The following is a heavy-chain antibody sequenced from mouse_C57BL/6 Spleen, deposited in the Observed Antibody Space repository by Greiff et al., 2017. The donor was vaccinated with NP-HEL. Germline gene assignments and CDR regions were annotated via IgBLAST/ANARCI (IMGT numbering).Heavy chain of an antibody. CDR1: GYSITSGYY. V-gene: IGHV3-6*01. CDR3: ASLYYYGSSYFDY. D-gene: IGHD1-1*01. CDR2: ISYNGSN. J-gene: IGHJ2*01. Sequence: EVKLQESGPGLVKPSQSLSLTCSVTGYSITSGYYWNWIRPFPGNKLEWMGSISYNGSNNYNPSLKNRISITRDTAHNQVFLKLNSVTTEDTATYYCASLYYYGSSYFDYWGQGTTLTVSS.